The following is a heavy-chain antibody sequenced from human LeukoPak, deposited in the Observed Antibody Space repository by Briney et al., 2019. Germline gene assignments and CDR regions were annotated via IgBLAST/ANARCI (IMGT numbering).Heavy chain of an antibody. J-gene: IGHJ4*02. CDR3: ASEDCGGDCYWNGH. Sequence: PGGSLRLSCAASGFTLSSYGMHWVRQAPGKGLEWVAVLSYDGSTKYYADSVKGRFTISRDNSKNTVYLQMNGLRDEDTAVYYCASEDCGGDCYWNGHWGQGTLVTVSS. D-gene: IGHD2-21*02. CDR1: GFTLSSYG. V-gene: IGHV3-30*03. CDR2: LSYDGSTK.